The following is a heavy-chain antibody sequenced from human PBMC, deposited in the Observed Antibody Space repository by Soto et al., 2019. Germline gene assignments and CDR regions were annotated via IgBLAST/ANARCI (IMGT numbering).Heavy chain of an antibody. CDR1: GGSISSSNW. CDR3: ARDYMVRGVMRWFDP. V-gene: IGHV4-4*02. J-gene: IGHJ5*02. CDR2: IYHSGRT. D-gene: IGHD3-10*01. Sequence: QVQLQESGPGLVKPSGTLSLTCAVSGGSISSSNWWSWGRQPPGKGLEWIGDIYHSGRTNYNPSLKSRVTISVDKSKNQFSLKLSSVTAADTAVYYCARDYMVRGVMRWFDPWGQGTLVTVSS.